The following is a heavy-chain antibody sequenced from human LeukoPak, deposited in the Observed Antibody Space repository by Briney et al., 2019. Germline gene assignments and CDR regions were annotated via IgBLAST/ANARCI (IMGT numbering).Heavy chain of an antibody. V-gene: IGHV3-48*01. D-gene: IGHD3-22*01. CDR2: ISSSSSTI. CDR1: GFTFSSYS. J-gene: IGHJ6*02. CDR3: ARDRPYYYDSSGYQYGMDV. Sequence: GSLRLSCAASGFTFSSYSVNWVRQAPGKGLEWVSYISSSSSTIYYADSVKGRFTISRDNAKNSLYLQMNSLRAEDTAVYYCARDRPYYYDSSGYQYGMDVWGQGTTVTVSS.